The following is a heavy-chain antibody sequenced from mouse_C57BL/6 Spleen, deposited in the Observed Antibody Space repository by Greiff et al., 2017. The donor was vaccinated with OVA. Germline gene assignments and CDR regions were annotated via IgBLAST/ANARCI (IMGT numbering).Heavy chain of an antibody. V-gene: IGHV5-6*01. CDR2: ISSGGSYT. D-gene: IGHD1-1*01. CDR3: ARHAFITTVSFYFDY. Sequence: EVQRVESGGDLVKPGGSLKLSCAASGFTFSSYGMSWVRQTPDKRLEWVATISSGGSYTYYPDSVKGRFTISRDNAKNTLYLQMSSLKSEDTAMYYCARHAFITTVSFYFDYWGQGTTLTVSS. CDR1: GFTFSSYG. J-gene: IGHJ2*01.